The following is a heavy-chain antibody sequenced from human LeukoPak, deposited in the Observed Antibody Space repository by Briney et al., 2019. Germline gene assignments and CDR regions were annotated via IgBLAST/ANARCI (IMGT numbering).Heavy chain of an antibody. J-gene: IGHJ4*02. Sequence: PGGSLRLSCAASGFTFSNAWMSWVRQAPGKGLEWVGRIKSKTDGGTTDYAAPVKGRFTISRDDSKNTLYVQMSSLKTEDTAVYYCTTLSIAAAGKRLDYWGQGTLVTVSS. D-gene: IGHD6-13*01. V-gene: IGHV3-15*01. CDR3: TTLSIAAAGKRLDY. CDR1: GFTFSNAW. CDR2: IKSKTDGGTT.